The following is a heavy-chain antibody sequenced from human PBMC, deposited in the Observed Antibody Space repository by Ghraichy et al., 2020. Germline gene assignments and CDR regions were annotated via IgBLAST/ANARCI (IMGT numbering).Heavy chain of an antibody. CDR2: IITYNGNT. CDR3: ARGGTGNYAWHYFDY. J-gene: IGHJ4*02. Sequence: ASVKVSCKASAYTFTSYGITWVRQAPGQGLEWMGWIITYNGNTNYAQEFQGRVTVTTDTSTSTAYMELRSLRSDDTAVYYCARGGTGNYAWHYFDYWGQGTLVTVSS. D-gene: IGHD4-11*01. CDR1: AYTFTSYG. V-gene: IGHV1-18*01.